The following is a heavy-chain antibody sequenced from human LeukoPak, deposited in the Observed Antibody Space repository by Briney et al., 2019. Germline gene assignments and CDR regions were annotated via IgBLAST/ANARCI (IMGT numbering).Heavy chain of an antibody. J-gene: IGHJ4*02. Sequence: SETLSLTCAVYGGSFSGYYWSWIRQPPGKGLEWIGEINHSGSTNYNPCLKSRVTISVDTSKNQFSLKLSSVTAADTAVYYCARGLEDCSGGSCYFSPFDYWGQGTLVTVSS. CDR1: GGSFSGYY. CDR2: INHSGST. D-gene: IGHD2-15*01. V-gene: IGHV4-34*01. CDR3: ARGLEDCSGGSCYFSPFDY.